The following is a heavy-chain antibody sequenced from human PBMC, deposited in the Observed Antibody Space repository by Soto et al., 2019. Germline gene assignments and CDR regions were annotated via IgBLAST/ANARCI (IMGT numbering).Heavy chain of an antibody. CDR2: TYYSGST. J-gene: IGHJ4*02. CDR1: GGSISSYY. D-gene: IGHD6-19*01. Sequence: SETLSLTCTVSGGSISSYYWSWIRQPPGKGLEWIGYTYYSGSTNYNPSLKSRVTISVDTSKNQFSLKLSSVTAADTAVYYCASAHSSGWYPDLDYWGQGALVTVSS. V-gene: IGHV4-59*01. CDR3: ASAHSSGWYPDLDY.